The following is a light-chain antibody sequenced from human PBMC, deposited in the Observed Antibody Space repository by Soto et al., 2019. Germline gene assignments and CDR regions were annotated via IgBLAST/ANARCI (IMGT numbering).Light chain of an antibody. CDR2: AAS. CDR1: QNINSY. CDR3: QQSHSTPT. J-gene: IGKJ5*01. Sequence: DIPMTQSPSSLSASVGDRVTITCRASQNINSYLNWYQHKPGKAPNLLIYAASSLQSGVPSRFSGSGSGTHFTLTISSLQPEDFAIYYCQQSHSTPTFGQGTRLEIK. V-gene: IGKV1-39*01.